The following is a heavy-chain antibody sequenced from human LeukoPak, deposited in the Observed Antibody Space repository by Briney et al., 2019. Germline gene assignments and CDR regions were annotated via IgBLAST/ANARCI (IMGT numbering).Heavy chain of an antibody. CDR1: GFTFSSYG. CDR2: IWYDGSNK. J-gene: IGHJ3*02. Sequence: GGSLRLSCAASGFTFSSYGMHWVRQDPGKGLEWVAVIWYDGSNKYYADSVKGRFTISRDNSKNTLYLQMNSLRAEDTAVYYCARAYDAFDIWGQGTMVTVSS. CDR3: ARAYDAFDI. V-gene: IGHV3-33*01.